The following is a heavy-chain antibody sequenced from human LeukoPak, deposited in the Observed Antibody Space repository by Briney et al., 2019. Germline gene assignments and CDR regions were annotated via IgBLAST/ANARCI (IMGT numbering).Heavy chain of an antibody. CDR2: INHSGST. CDR1: GGSFSGYY. CDR3: ARSKLGYCSSTSCYYYGMDV. J-gene: IGHJ6*02. D-gene: IGHD2-2*01. Sequence: PSETLSLTCAVYGGSFSGYYWSWIRQPPGKGLEWIGEINHSGSTNYNPSLKSRVTISVDTSKNQFSLKLSSVTAADTAVYYCARSKLGYCSSTSCYYYGMDVWGQGTTVTVSS. V-gene: IGHV4-34*01.